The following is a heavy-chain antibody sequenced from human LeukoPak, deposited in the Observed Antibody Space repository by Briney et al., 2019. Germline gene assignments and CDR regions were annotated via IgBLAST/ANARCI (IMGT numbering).Heavy chain of an antibody. CDR1: GGTFSSYA. Sequence: ASVKVSCKASGGTFSSYAISWVRQAPGQGLEWMGWMNPNSGNTGYAQKFQGRVTMTRNTSISTAYMELSSLRSEDTAVYYCARLTDYYDSSGYYSDYWGQGTLVTVSS. J-gene: IGHJ4*02. CDR2: MNPNSGNT. CDR3: ARLTDYYDSSGYYSDY. V-gene: IGHV1-8*02. D-gene: IGHD3-22*01.